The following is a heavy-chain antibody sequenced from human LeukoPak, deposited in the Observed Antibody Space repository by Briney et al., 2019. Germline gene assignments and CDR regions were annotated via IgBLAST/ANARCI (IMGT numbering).Heavy chain of an antibody. CDR2: INPNSGGT. Sequence: ASVKVSCKASGYTFTGYYMHWVRQAPGQGLEWMGWINPNSGGTNYAQKFQGRVTMTRDTSISTAYMELSRLRSEDTAVYYCARGGVILTGYSTSVAFDIWGQGTMVTVSS. V-gene: IGHV1-2*02. D-gene: IGHD3-9*01. CDR3: ARGGVILTGYSTSVAFDI. CDR1: GYTFTGYY. J-gene: IGHJ3*02.